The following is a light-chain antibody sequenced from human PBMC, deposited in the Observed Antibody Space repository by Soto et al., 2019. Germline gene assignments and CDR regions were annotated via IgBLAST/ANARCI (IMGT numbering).Light chain of an antibody. Sequence: IVFTQSASTLSLSPGERATLSCRASQSVSSYLAWYQQKPGQAPRLLIYDVSNRATGIPARFSGSGSGTDFTLTISSLEPEDFAVYYCQQYGTSSRTFGQGTKVDIK. CDR3: QQYGTSSRT. CDR1: QSVSSY. J-gene: IGKJ1*01. CDR2: DVS. V-gene: IGKV3-11*01.